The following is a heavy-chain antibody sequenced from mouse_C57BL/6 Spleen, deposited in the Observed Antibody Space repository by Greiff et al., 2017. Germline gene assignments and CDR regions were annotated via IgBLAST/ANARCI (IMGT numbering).Heavy chain of an antibody. Sequence: VQLQQSGAELARPGASVKLSCKASGYTFTSYGISWVKQRTGQGLEWIGEIYPRSGNTYYNEKFKGKATLTADKSSSTAYMELRSLTSEDSAVYFCARLDSSGYPYAMDYWGQGTSVTVSS. CDR2: IYPRSGNT. V-gene: IGHV1-81*01. D-gene: IGHD3-2*02. J-gene: IGHJ4*01. CDR3: ARLDSSGYPYAMDY. CDR1: GYTFTSYG.